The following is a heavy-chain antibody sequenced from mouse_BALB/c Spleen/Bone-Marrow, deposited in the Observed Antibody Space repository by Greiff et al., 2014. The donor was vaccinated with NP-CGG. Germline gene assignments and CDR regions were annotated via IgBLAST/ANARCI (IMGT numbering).Heavy chain of an antibody. D-gene: IGHD4-1*01. V-gene: IGHV1-15*01. Sequence: QVQLQQSGAELVRPGASVTLSCKASGYTFTDYEMHWGKQTPVHGLGWIGAIDPETGGTAYNQKFKGKDTLTADKSSSTAYMELRSPTSEDSAVYYCTRHWDYAMDYWGRGTSVTVSS. CDR2: IDPETGGT. J-gene: IGHJ4*01. CDR3: TRHWDYAMDY. CDR1: GYTFTDYE.